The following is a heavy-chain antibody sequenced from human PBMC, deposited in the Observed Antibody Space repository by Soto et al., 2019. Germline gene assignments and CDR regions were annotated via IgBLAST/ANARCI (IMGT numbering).Heavy chain of an antibody. V-gene: IGHV3-48*01. Sequence: PGGSLRLSCAASGFTFRNYGMNWVRQAPGKGLEWVSYIGIGSSTKYYADSVKGRLTISRDNAKNSLYLQMNSLRAEDTAVYYCARDQLYYNDISGRPLNAFDVWGQGTMVTVS. D-gene: IGHD3-22*01. CDR3: ARDQLYYNDISGRPLNAFDV. CDR2: IGIGSSTK. CDR1: GFTFRNYG. J-gene: IGHJ3*01.